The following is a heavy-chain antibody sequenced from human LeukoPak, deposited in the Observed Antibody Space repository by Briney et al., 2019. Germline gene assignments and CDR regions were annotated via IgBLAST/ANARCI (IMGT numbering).Heavy chain of an antibody. J-gene: IGHJ4*02. Sequence: PGGSLRLSCAASGFTFSSYAMSWVRQAPGKGLEWVSAISGSGGSTYYADSVKGRFTISRDNSKNTLYLQMNSLRAEDTAVYYCAGIPGGGYSYGFLYFDYWGQGTLVTVSS. CDR2: ISGSGGST. CDR3: AGIPGGGYSYGFLYFDY. V-gene: IGHV3-23*01. D-gene: IGHD5-18*01. CDR1: GFTFSSYA.